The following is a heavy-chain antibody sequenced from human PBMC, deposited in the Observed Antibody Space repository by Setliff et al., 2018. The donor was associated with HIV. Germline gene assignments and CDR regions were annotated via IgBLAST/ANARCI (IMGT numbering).Heavy chain of an antibody. J-gene: IGHJ6*02. D-gene: IGHD3-9*01. CDR1: GFTFSSYW. V-gene: IGHV3-7*01. Sequence: GGSLRLSCAASGFTFSSYWMSWVRQAPGKGLEWVANIKYDGSEKYYVGSVKGRFTISRDNAKNSLYLQMNSLRAGDTAVYYCAREPHELRYFDWLLYPAYYYYGMDVWGQGTTVTVSS. CDR2: IKYDGSEK. CDR3: AREPHELRYFDWLLYPAYYYYGMDV.